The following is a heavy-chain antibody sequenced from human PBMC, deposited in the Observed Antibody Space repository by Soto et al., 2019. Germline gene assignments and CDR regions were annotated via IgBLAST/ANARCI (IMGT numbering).Heavy chain of an antibody. D-gene: IGHD4-17*01. CDR2: IIPAFGTA. Sequence: QVQLVQSGAEVKKPGSSVKVSCKASGGTFSSYAISWVRQAPGQGLEWMGGIIPAFGTANYAQKFQGRVKITADESTSTAYIELSILRSEDTAVYYCHRGPDYGDYVGTDPWCQGTLVTVSS. V-gene: IGHV1-69*01. J-gene: IGHJ5*02. CDR1: GGTFSSYA. CDR3: HRGPDYGDYVGTDP.